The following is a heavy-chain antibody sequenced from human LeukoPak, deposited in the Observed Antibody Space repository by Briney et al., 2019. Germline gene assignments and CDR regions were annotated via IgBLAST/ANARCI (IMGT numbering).Heavy chain of an antibody. CDR3: ARDERKGGVDIVATSPFDY. Sequence: GGFLRLSCAASGFTFSSYGMHWVRQAPGKGLEWVAVIWYDGSNKYYADSVKGRFTISRDNSKNTLYLQMNSLRAEDTAVYYCARDERKGGVDIVATSPFDYWGQGTLVTVSS. CDR1: GFTFSSYG. CDR2: IWYDGSNK. D-gene: IGHD5-12*01. J-gene: IGHJ4*02. V-gene: IGHV3-33*01.